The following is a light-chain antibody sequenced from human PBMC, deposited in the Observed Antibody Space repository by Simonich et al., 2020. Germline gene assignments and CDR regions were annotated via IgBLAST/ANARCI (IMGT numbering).Light chain of an antibody. CDR1: QSVLYSSNNKNY. CDR2: CAS. CDR3: QQYYSTPYT. V-gene: IGKV4-1*01. Sequence: DIVMTQSPDSLAVSLGERATINCKSSQSVLYSSNNKNYLAWYQQKPGQPPKLLIYCASTRESGVPDRFSGGGSGTDFTLTISSLQAEDVAVYYCQQYYSTPYTFGQGTKLEIK. J-gene: IGKJ2*01.